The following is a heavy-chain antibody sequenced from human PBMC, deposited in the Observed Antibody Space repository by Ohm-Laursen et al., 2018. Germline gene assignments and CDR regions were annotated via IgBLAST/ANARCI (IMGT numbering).Heavy chain of an antibody. CDR3: TTDGTSYYYDSSGYYSAFDI. V-gene: IGHV3-21*03. CDR2: ISISSSYI. J-gene: IGHJ3*02. D-gene: IGHD3-22*01. CDR1: GFTFSSYS. Sequence: SLRLSCAASGFTFSSYSMNWVRQAPGKGLEWVSSISISSSYIYYADSVKGRFTISRDNAKNSLYLQMNSLKTEDTAVYYCTTDGTSYYYDSSGYYSAFDIWGQGTMVTVSS.